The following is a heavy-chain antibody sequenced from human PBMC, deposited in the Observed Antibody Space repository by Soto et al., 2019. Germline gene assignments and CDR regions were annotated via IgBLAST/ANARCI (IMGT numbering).Heavy chain of an antibody. V-gene: IGHV3-30*03. CDR2: VAYDGSKT. CDR3: ARWVGGSMYDNSGKYDS. CDR1: GFTFSSNG. D-gene: IGHD3-22*01. J-gene: IGHJ5*01. Sequence: QVQLVASGGGVVQPGRSLRLTCAASGFTFSSNGMHWVRQAPGKGLEWVALVAYDGSKTYYGDSVRGRFTISRDNSENTLYLQMNSLRAEDTAVYYCARWVGGSMYDNSGKYDSWGQGTLVTVSS.